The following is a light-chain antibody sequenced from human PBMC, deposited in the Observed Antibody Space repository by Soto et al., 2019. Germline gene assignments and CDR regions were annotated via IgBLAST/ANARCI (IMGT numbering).Light chain of an antibody. CDR1: SSDVGGYKY. V-gene: IGLV2-14*01. J-gene: IGLJ1*01. CDR3: SSFTSSSTLYV. CDR2: EVN. Sequence: QPASVSGSPGQSITISCTGTSSDVGGYKYVSWYQQHPGKAPKLMIYEVNNRPSGVSNRFSGSKSGNTASLTVSGLQAEDEADYYCSSFTSSSTLYVFGTGTKVTVL.